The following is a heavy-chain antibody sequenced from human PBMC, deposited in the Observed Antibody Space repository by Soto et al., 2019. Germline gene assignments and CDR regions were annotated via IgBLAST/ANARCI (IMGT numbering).Heavy chain of an antibody. V-gene: IGHV3-33*01. J-gene: IGHJ3*02. CDR2: IWYDGSNK. CDR1: GFTFSSYG. CDR3: ARGELLWFGELLDKDDAFDI. D-gene: IGHD3-10*01. Sequence: PGGSLRLSCAASGFTFSSYGTHWVRQAPGKGLEWVAVIWYDGSNKYYADSVKGRFTISRDNSKNTLYLQMNSLRAEDTAVYYCARGELLWFGELLDKDDAFDIWGQGTMVTVSS.